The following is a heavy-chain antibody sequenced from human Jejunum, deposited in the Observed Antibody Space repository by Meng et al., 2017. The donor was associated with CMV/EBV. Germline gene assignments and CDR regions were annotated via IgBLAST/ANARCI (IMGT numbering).Heavy chain of an antibody. J-gene: IGHJ4*02. CDR3: ARDKVAGGYCSTTTCPQIFTY. CDR2: IIPMLDVT. V-gene: IGHV1-69*04. Sequence: SYTVNWVRQAPGQGLEWMGRIIPMLDVTNDAQKFQGRVTITADKSTSTDYMELSSLRSDDTAVYYCARDKVAGGYCSTTTCPQIFTYWGQGTLVTVSS. CDR1: SYT. D-gene: IGHD2-2*01.